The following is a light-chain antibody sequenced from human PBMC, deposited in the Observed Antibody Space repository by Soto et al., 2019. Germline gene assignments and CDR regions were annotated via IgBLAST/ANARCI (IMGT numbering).Light chain of an antibody. Sequence: QSALTQPASVSGSPGQTITISCTGTSSDVGGYNLVSWYQQHPDKAPKLMIYEGSKRPSGVTNRFSGSKSGNTASLTISELQAEDEADYYGCSYAGSSTYVVFGGGTKLTVL. CDR3: CSYAGSSTYVV. V-gene: IGLV2-23*01. J-gene: IGLJ2*01. CDR1: SSDVGGYNL. CDR2: EGS.